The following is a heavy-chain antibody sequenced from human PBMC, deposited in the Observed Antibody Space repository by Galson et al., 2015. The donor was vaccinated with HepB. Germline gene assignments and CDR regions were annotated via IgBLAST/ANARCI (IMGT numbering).Heavy chain of an antibody. Sequence: SLRLSCAASGFTFSSYAMHWVRQAPGKGLEYVSAISSNGGSTYYANSVKGRFTISRDNSKNTLYLQMGSLRAEDMAVYYCARVGWSECTNGVCYFSPGEYGMDVWGQGTTVTVSS. CDR3: ARVGWSECTNGVCYFSPGEYGMDV. V-gene: IGHV3-64*01. CDR1: GFTFSSYA. D-gene: IGHD2-8*01. J-gene: IGHJ6*02. CDR2: ISSNGGST.